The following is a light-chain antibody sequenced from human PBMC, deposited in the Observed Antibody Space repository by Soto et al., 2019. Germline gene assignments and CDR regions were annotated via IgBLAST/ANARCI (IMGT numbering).Light chain of an antibody. Sequence: DIQMTQSPSSLSASVGDRVTITCRASQSVSLYLNWYRQKPGRAPELLISTASKLQSGVPSRFSGSGSGTEFTLTISGLQPEDSATYSCQQGFSTPLTFGGGAKVEI. CDR2: TAS. CDR1: QSVSLY. J-gene: IGKJ4*01. CDR3: QQGFSTPLT. V-gene: IGKV1-39*01.